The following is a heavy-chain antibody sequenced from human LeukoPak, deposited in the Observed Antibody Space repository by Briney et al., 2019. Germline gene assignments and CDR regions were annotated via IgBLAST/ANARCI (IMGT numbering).Heavy chain of an antibody. CDR1: GYTLTELP. Sequence: ASVTVSCKVSGYTLTELPMHWVRQPPGKGLEWMGVFDPEDGETNYAQKFQGGVTMPEDTSTDTAYIELSSLRSEETAVYYCAGFPCIVGATPLRNDAFDIWGQGTMVTVSS. V-gene: IGHV1-24*01. CDR3: AGFPCIVGATPLRNDAFDI. J-gene: IGHJ3*02. D-gene: IGHD1-26*01. CDR2: FDPEDGET.